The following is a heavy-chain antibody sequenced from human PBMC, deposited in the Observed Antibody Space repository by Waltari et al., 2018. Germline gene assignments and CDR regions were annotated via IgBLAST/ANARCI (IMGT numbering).Heavy chain of an antibody. CDR2: ITYDGRNK. V-gene: IGHV3-30*02. Sequence: QVHLVESGGGVVQPGGSLRLSCAASGFIFSSYGMHWVRQAPGKGLEWVAFITYDGRNKYYADSMKGRFTVSRDNSKNTLFLQMNTLRAEDTAVYYCAKDHVVVVPGGMTKVFDYWGQGTLVTVSS. J-gene: IGHJ4*02. CDR3: AKDHVVVVPGGMTKVFDY. CDR1: GFIFSSYG. D-gene: IGHD2-2*01.